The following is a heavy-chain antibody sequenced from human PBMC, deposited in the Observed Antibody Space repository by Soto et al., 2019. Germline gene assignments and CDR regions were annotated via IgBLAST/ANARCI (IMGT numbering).Heavy chain of an antibody. CDR2: IKQDGSEK. J-gene: IGHJ6*02. Sequence: GGSLRLSCAASGFTFSSDWMSWVRQAPGKGLEWVANIKQDGSEKYYVDSVKGRFTISRDNAKNSLYLQMNSLRAEDTAVYYCARDHESSLYQAIIIYYYYGMDVWGQGTTVTVSS. CDR3: ARDHESSLYQAIIIYYYYGMDV. V-gene: IGHV3-7*05. D-gene: IGHD6-13*01. CDR1: GFTFSSDW.